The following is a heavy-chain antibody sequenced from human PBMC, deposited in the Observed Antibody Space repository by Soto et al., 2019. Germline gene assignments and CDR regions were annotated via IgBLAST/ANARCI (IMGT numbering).Heavy chain of an antibody. CDR1: GFTLSNAW. D-gene: IGHD3-22*01. J-gene: IGHJ1*01. CDR3: TTDYYDATGYYGYFQY. CDR2: IKSKKDGGAT. Sequence: EVQLVESGGGLVKPGGSLRLSCAASGFTLSNAWMSWVRQAPGKGLEWVGRIKSKKDGGATDFAAPVKGRFAISRDDSKNTLYLQMNSLKTEDTAVYFCTTDYYDATGYYGYFQYWGQGTLLTVSS. V-gene: IGHV3-15*01.